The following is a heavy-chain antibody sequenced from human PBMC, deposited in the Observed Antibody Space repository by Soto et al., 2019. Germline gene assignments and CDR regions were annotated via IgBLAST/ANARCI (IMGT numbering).Heavy chain of an antibody. CDR2: ISSSSSYI. J-gene: IGHJ4*02. V-gene: IGHV3-21*01. Sequence: EVQLVESGGGLVKPGGSLRLSCAASGFTFSSYSRNWVRQAPGKGLEWVSSISSSSSYIYYADSVKGRFTISRDNAKNSLYLQMNSLRAEDTAVYYCARDLYYDLWSGLLYYWVQGTLVTVSS. D-gene: IGHD3-3*01. CDR3: ARDLYYDLWSGLLYY. CDR1: GFTFSSYS.